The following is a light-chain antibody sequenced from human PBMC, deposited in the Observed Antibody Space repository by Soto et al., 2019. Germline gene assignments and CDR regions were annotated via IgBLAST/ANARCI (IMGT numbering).Light chain of an antibody. CDR1: QSVSSN. CDR3: QQYADWPRT. CDR2: GAS. V-gene: IGKV3-15*01. Sequence: EIVLTQSPATLSVSPGERATISCRASQSVSSNLAWYQQKPGQAPRLLIYGASTRATGIPARFSGSGSGTEFTLTISSLQSGDFAVYYCQQYADWPRTFGQGTKVDNK. J-gene: IGKJ1*01.